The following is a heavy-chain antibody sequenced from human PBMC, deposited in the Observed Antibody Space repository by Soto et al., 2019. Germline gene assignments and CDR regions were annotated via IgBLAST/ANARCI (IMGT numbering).Heavy chain of an antibody. D-gene: IGHD3-3*01. Sequence: EVQLLESGGGLVQPGGSLRLSCAASGFTFSSYAMSWVRQAPGKGREWVSAISGSGGSTYYADSVKGRFTISRDNSKNTLYLQMNSLRAEDTAVYYCAKDSNFWSGYSDYWGQGTLVTVSS. J-gene: IGHJ4*02. CDR3: AKDSNFWSGYSDY. CDR2: ISGSGGST. V-gene: IGHV3-23*01. CDR1: GFTFSSYA.